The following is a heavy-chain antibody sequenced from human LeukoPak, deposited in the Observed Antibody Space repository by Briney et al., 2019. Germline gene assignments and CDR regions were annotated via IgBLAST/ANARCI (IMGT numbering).Heavy chain of an antibody. CDR3: ARDERVDAFDI. V-gene: IGHV4-61*02. Sequence: SETLSLTCTVSGVSISSGSYYWSWIRQPAGKGLEWIGRIYTSGSTNYNPSLKSRVTISVDTSKNQFSLKLSSVTAADTAVYYCARDERVDAFDIWGQGTMVTVSS. D-gene: IGHD6-25*01. CDR2: IYTSGST. J-gene: IGHJ3*02. CDR1: GVSISSGSYY.